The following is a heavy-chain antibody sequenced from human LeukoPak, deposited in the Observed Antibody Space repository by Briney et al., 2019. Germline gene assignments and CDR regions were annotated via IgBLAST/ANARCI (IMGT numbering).Heavy chain of an antibody. CDR1: GFTFSSYS. V-gene: IGHV3-48*04. D-gene: IGHD5-12*01. Sequence: GGSLRLSCAASGFTFSSYSMNWVRQAPGKGLEWVSYISSSGSTIYYADSVKGRFTISRDNAKNSLYLQMNSLRAEDTALYYCAINGGGDSGYGNFDYWGQGTLVTVSS. J-gene: IGHJ4*02. CDR3: AINGGGDSGYGNFDY. CDR2: ISSSGSTI.